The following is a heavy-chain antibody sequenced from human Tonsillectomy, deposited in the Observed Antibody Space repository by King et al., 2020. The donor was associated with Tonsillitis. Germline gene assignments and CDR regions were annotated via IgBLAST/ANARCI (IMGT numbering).Heavy chain of an antibody. CDR3: ARGLGRLGGNSGCKDH. V-gene: IGHV3-21*01. D-gene: IGHD5-12*01. CDR1: GFSFSSYA. CDR2: ISSSSRYI. Sequence: VQLVESGGGLVKPGGSLRLSCAASGFSFSSYAMNWVRQAPGKGLEWVSSISSSSRYIYYADSAKGRFTISRDNTKNSVFLQMNSLRAEDTAVYYCARGLGRLGGNSGCKDHWGQGTLVTVSS. J-gene: IGHJ4*02.